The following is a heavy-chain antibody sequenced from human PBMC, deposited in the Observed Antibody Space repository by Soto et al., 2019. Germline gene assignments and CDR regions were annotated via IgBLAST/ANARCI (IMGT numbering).Heavy chain of an antibody. CDR1: GFTFSSYA. D-gene: IGHD5-18*01. CDR3: AKDRYSYGLYYFDY. Sequence: EVQLLESGGGLVQPGGSLRLSCAASGFTFSSYAMSWVRQAPGKGLEWVSAISGSGGSTYYADSVKGRFTISRNNSKNTLYLLMNRVRAEDTAVYYCAKDRYSYGLYYFDYWGQGALVTVSS. V-gene: IGHV3-23*01. J-gene: IGHJ4*02. CDR2: ISGSGGST.